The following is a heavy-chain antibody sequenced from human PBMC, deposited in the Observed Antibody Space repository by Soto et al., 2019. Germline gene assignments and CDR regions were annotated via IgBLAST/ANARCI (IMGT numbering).Heavy chain of an antibody. CDR2: IYHSGST. CDR3: ARGISLKVVFQRDAPDKYYFDS. CDR1: GGSISSSNW. V-gene: IGHV4-4*02. D-gene: IGHD2-8*02. Sequence: QVQLQESGPGLVKPSGTLSLTCAVSGGSISSSNWWSWVRQPPGKGLEWMGEIYHSGSTNYNPSLKSRVTISVDQSKNQCSLKLRSVTGADTAVYYCARGISLKVVFQRDAPDKYYFDSWGRGTLVTVSS. J-gene: IGHJ4*02.